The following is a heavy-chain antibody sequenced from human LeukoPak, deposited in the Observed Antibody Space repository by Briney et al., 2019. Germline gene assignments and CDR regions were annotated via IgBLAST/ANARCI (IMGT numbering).Heavy chain of an antibody. CDR2: TYYSGGT. V-gene: IGHV4-39*01. CDR3: ARVLRGSSGWTPFDF. CDR1: GGSFSSSNYN. J-gene: IGHJ4*02. D-gene: IGHD6-19*01. Sequence: ASETLSLTCIVSGGSFSSSNYNWDWVRQPPGERLEWIGSTYYSGGTFYNPSLKSRVTISVDTSKSQLSLKLSSVTAADTAVYYCARVLRGSSGWTPFDFWGQGTLVTVSS.